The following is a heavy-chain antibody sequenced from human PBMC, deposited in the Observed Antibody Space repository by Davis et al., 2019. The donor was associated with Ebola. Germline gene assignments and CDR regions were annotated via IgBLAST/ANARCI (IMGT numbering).Heavy chain of an antibody. V-gene: IGHV1-45*02. CDR1: RYTLPELS. J-gene: IGHJ6*02. CDR2: ITPFNGNT. CDR3: ASAGIATTGGAYYSYGMDV. D-gene: IGHD6-13*01. Sequence: SVKVSCKVSRYTLPELSMHWLRPAPRQALAWMGWITPFNGNTIYAQNFQDRVPITRDRSMSTAYMELSSLRSEDTAMYYCASAGIATTGGAYYSYGMDVWGQGTTVTVSS.